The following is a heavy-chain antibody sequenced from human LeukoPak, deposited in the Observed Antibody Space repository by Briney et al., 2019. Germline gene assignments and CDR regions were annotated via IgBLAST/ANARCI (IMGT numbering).Heavy chain of an antibody. D-gene: IGHD4/OR15-4a*01. J-gene: IGHJ4*02. CDR3: ARARDYARWYFDY. CDR1: GGSFSGYY. Sequence: SETLSLTCTVYGGSFSGYYWSWIRQPPGKGLEWIGEINHSGSTNYNPSLKSRVTVSVDTSKNQFSLKLSSVTAADTAVYYCARARDYARWYFDYWGQGTLVTVYS. CDR2: INHSGST. V-gene: IGHV4-34*01.